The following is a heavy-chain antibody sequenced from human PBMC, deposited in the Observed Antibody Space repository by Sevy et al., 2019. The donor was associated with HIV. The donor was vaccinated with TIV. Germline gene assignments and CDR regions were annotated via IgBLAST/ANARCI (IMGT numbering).Heavy chain of an antibody. Sequence: GGSLRLSCAASGFTFSSYGMHWVRQAPGKGLEWVAVISYDGSNKYYADSVKGRFTISRDNSKNTLYLQMNSLRAEDTAVYYCAKDYADIVVVVVATALDIWGQGTMVTVSS. D-gene: IGHD2-15*01. CDR1: GFTFSSYG. V-gene: IGHV3-30*18. CDR3: AKDYADIVVVVVATALDI. CDR2: ISYDGSNK. J-gene: IGHJ3*02.